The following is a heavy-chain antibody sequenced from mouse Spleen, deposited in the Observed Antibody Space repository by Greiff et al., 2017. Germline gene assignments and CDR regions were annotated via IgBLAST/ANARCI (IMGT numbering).Heavy chain of an antibody. CDR1: GYSFTSYW. CDR2: IYPGNSDT. D-gene: IGHD1-1*01. J-gene: IGHJ2*01. V-gene: IGHV1-5*01. CDR3: TSITTVASDY. Sequence: VQLQQSGTVLARPGASVKMSCKASGYSFTSYWMHWVHQRPGQALEWIGAIYPGNSDTSSNQKFKGKAKRTAVTSASTAYMELRSLANEDSAVYYCTSITTVASDYWGQGTTLTVSS.